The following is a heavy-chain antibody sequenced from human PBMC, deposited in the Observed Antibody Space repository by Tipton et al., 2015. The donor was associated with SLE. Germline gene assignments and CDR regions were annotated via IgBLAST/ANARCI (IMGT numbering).Heavy chain of an antibody. CDR1: GGSISSYY. J-gene: IGHJ5*02. V-gene: IGHV4-59*01. CDR2: IYYSGST. Sequence: TLSLTCTVSGGSISSYYWSWIRQPPGKGLGWIGYIYYSGSTNYNPSLKSRVTISVDTSKNQFSLKLSSVTAADTAVYYCARTETGRYDYSTWGQGTLVTVSS. CDR3: ARTETGRYDYST. D-gene: IGHD4-11*01.